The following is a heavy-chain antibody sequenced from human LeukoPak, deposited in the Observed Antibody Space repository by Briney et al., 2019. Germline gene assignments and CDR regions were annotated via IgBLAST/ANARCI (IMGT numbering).Heavy chain of an antibody. CDR3: ARAASWSPIGDSYYYMDV. CDR2: MNPNSGNT. D-gene: IGHD6-13*01. J-gene: IGHJ6*03. V-gene: IGHV1-8*01. Sequence: ASVKVSCKASGYTFTSYDINWVRQATGQGLEWMGWMNPNSGNTGYAQKFQGRVTMTRDTSISTVYMELSGLRSEDTAVYYCARAASWSPIGDSYYYMDVWGKGATVAISS. CDR1: GYTFTSYD.